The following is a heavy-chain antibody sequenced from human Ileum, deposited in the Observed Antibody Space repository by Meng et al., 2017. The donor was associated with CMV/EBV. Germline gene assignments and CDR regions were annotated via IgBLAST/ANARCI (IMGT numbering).Heavy chain of an antibody. CDR3: ARDSGDRPVVTPEDSAFDI. CDR1: GFTFSNHW. V-gene: IGHV3-7*01. D-gene: IGHD4-23*01. CDR2: IKPDGSEK. J-gene: IGHJ3*02. Sequence: GGSLRLSCAASGFTFSNHWMSWVRQAPGKGLEWVGDIKPDGSEKQYVDSVKGRFTISRDSTKNSLYLQMNSLRGEDTAVYYCARDSGDRPVVTPEDSAFDIWGQGTKVTVSS.